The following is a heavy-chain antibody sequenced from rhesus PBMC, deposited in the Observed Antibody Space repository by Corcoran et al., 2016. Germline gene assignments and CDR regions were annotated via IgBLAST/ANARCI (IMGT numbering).Heavy chain of an antibody. D-gene: IGHD5-42*01. CDR1: GGSINNYF. J-gene: IGHJ4*01. CDR2: VFGTKGVA. CDR3: ARGYTWEYALDY. Sequence: QLQLQESGPGLVKSSETLSLPCSVSGGSINNYFWSWLRQSPGKGLEWFGRVFGTKGVAESSAFFQSRFNISRDTSRNQFTLKLSAMTAADTTIYYCARGYTWEYALDYWGRGVLVTVSS. V-gene: IGHV4-173*01.